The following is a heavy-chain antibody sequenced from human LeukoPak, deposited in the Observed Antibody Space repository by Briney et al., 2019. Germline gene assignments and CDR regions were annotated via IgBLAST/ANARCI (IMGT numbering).Heavy chain of an antibody. D-gene: IGHD3-22*01. CDR3: ARVDGGYYYDSSGYYFDY. Sequence: PSETLSLTCTVSGGSISSGGYYWSWIRQHPRRGLEWIGYIYYSGSTYYNPSLKSRVTISVDTSKNQFSLKLSSVTAADTAVYYCARVDGGYYYDSSGYYFDYWGQGTLVTVSS. V-gene: IGHV4-31*03. CDR2: IYYSGST. J-gene: IGHJ4*02. CDR1: GGSISSGGYY.